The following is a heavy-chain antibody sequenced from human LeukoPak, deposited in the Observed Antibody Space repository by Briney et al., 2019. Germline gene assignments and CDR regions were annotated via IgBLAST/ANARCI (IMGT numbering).Heavy chain of an antibody. J-gene: IGHJ6*04. CDR1: GFTFRRHA. V-gene: IGHV3-7*01. CDR3: ARDPAPLDV. CDR2: IKQDGSEK. Sequence: PGGSLRLSCAAFGFTFRRHAMSWVRQAPGKGLEWVANIKQDGSEKYYVDSVKGRFTISRDNAKNSLYLQMNSLRAEDTAVYYCARDPAPLDVWGKGTTVTVSS.